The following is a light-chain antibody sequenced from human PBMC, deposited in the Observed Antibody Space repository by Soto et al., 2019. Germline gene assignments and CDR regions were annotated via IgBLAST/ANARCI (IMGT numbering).Light chain of an antibody. V-gene: IGLV1-40*01. Sequence: QSVLTQPPSVSGAAGQRVTISCTWSSSNIGAGYDVHWYQQLPGTAPKLLIYGNSNRPSGVPDRCSGSKSGTSASLAITGLQAEDEADYYCQAYDSSLSGLNYVFGTGTKLTVL. CDR3: QAYDSSLSGLNYV. CDR1: SSNIGAGYD. J-gene: IGLJ1*01. CDR2: GNS.